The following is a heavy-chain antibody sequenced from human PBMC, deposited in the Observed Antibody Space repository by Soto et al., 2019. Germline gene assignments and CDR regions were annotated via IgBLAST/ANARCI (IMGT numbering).Heavy chain of an antibody. J-gene: IGHJ4*02. CDR2: IYQTGST. CDR3: AKNRAPRGMVTLFEEEED. CDR1: GASVSSESYY. D-gene: IGHD2-21*02. Sequence: QVQLQESGPGLVKPSETLFLTCSVTGASVSSESYYWTWIRQPPGKGLEWIGYIYQTGSTDSNPSLKSRVTISLDTAKNQFSLKLTSVTAADTAIYYCAKNRAPRGMVTLFEEEEDWGRGILVTVSS. V-gene: IGHV4-61*01.